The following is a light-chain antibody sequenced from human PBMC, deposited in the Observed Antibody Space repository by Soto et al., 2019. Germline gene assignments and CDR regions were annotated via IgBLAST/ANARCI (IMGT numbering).Light chain of an antibody. V-gene: IGKV1-12*01. J-gene: IGKJ4*01. CDR2: AAS. Sequence: DIQMTQSPSFVSASVGDSVTITCRASQAVSTWLAWYQQKPGGAPRLLIYAASTLQSGVPSRFSGSGSGTDFTLTIRSLQPEDFATYHCQQSNSFPRTFGGGTKVDIK. CDR1: QAVSTW. CDR3: QQSNSFPRT.